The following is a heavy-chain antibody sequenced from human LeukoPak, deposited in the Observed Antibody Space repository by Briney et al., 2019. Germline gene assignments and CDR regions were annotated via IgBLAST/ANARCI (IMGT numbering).Heavy chain of an antibody. V-gene: IGHV3-48*01. CDR2: ISSSSSTI. J-gene: IGHJ3*01. CDR1: GFTFSSYS. Sequence: GGSLRLSCAASGFTFSSYSMNWVRQAPGKGLEWVSYISSSSSTIYYADSVKGRFTISRDNSKNTLYLQMNSLRAEDTAVYYCARGGSYGSDAFDVWGQGTMVTVSS. D-gene: IGHD5-18*01. CDR3: ARGGSYGSDAFDV.